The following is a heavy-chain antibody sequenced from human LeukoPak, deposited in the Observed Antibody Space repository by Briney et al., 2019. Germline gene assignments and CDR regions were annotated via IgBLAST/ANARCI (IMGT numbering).Heavy chain of an antibody. Sequence: ASVKVSCKASGYTFTSYGISWVRQASGQGLEWMGWISTYNGNTNYAQKLQGRVTLTTDTSTSTAYMELRSLRSDDTAVYYCARDLSNDSRGYPGYWGQGTLVTVSS. CDR2: ISTYNGNT. V-gene: IGHV1-18*01. CDR1: GYTFTSYG. J-gene: IGHJ4*02. D-gene: IGHD3-22*01. CDR3: ARDLSNDSRGYPGY.